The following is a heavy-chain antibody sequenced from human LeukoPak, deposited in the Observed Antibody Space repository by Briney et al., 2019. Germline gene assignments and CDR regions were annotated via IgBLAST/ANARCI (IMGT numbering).Heavy chain of an antibody. D-gene: IGHD2-2*01. J-gene: IGHJ4*02. CDR2: INPSGGST. V-gene: IGHV1-46*01. CDR1: GYTFSSYY. Sequence: GASVKVSCKASGYTFSSYYMHWVRQAPGQGLEWMGVINPSGGSTSYAQKFQGRVTMTRDTSTSTVYMELSSLRSEDTAVYYCARDRGLDCSSTSCYGGGFFDYWGQGTLVTVSS. CDR3: ARDRGLDCSSTSCYGGGFFDY.